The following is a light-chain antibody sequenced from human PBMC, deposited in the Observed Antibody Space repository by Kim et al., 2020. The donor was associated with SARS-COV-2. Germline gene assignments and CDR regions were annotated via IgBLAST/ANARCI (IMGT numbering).Light chain of an antibody. Sequence: APGKTARTTCGGYNIGSKSVHWYQQKPGQAPVLVIYYDSDRPSGIPERFSGSNSGNTAILTISRVEAGDEAEYYCQVWDSSSDSVVFGGGTQLTVL. J-gene: IGLJ2*01. V-gene: IGLV3-21*04. CDR1: NIGSKS. CDR3: QVWDSSSDSVV. CDR2: YDS.